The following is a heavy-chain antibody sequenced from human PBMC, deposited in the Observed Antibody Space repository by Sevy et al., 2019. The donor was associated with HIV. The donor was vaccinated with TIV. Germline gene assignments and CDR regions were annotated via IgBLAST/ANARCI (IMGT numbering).Heavy chain of an antibody. Sequence: SETLSLTCTVSGGSISSYYWSWIRQPAGKGLEWIGRIYTSGSTNYNPSLKSRVTTSVDTSKNQFSLKLSSVTAADTAVYYCARSTGYCSSTSCPYYYYYGMDVWGQGTTVTVSS. CDR1: GGSISSYY. CDR2: IYTSGST. CDR3: ARSTGYCSSTSCPYYYYYGMDV. V-gene: IGHV4-4*07. D-gene: IGHD2-2*01. J-gene: IGHJ6*02.